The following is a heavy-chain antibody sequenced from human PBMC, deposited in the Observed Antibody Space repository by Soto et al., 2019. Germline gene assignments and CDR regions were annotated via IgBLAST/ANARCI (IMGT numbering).Heavy chain of an antibody. CDR3: ARGQQLVANWLDP. J-gene: IGHJ5*02. V-gene: IGHV3-11*01. Sequence: PGGSLRLSCAASGFPFSDSYKAWIRQAPGKGLEEIATISSTGSTPYYADSVKGRFTISRDNAQNSLYLEMDNLRAEDTAVYYCARGQQLVANWLDPWGQGILVTVSS. CDR1: GFPFSDSY. D-gene: IGHD6-6*01. CDR2: ISSTGSTP.